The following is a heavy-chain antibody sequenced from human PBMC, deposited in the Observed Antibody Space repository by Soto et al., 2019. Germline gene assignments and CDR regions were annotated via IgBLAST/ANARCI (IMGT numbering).Heavy chain of an antibody. CDR1: GFTFSSYS. Sequence: GGSLRLSCAASGFTFSSYSMNWVRQAPGKGLEWVSYISSSSSTIYYADSVKGRFTISRDNAKNSLYLQMNSLRDEDTAVYYCARRPWGKAAAGTNHPPLFDYWGQGTLVTVSS. V-gene: IGHV3-48*02. D-gene: IGHD6-13*01. CDR3: ARRPWGKAAAGTNHPPLFDY. J-gene: IGHJ4*02. CDR2: ISSSSSTI.